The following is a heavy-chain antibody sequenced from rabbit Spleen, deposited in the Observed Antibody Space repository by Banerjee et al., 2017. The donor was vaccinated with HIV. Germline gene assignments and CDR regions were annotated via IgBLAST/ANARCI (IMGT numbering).Heavy chain of an antibody. J-gene: IGHJ4*01. CDR2: IDAGSGTT. Sequence: QSLEESGGGLIKPGASLTLTCTASGFSFSSGDDMYWVRQAPGKGLELIACIDAGSGTTNYANWAKGRFTISKTSSTTVTLQMTSLTAADTATYFCARDLVAVIGWNFGWWGQGTLVTVS. V-gene: IGHV1S40*01. CDR3: ARDLVAVIGWNFGW. D-gene: IGHD1-1*01. CDR1: GFSFSSGDD.